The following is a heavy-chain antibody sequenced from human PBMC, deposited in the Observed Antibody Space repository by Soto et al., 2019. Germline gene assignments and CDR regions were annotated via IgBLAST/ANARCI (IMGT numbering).Heavy chain of an antibody. CDR3: ARDRGEYTSSWFWYFSH. CDR1: VASISIFN. CDR2: LNIAGTI. D-gene: IGHD6-13*01. V-gene: IGHV4-4*07. Sequence: AEALCLTCSVSVASISIFNWNWVRQPAGKGPEWVGRLNIAGTINYNPSLKSRITMSMDTSKNQISLHLRSVTAADTAIYYCARDRGEYTSSWFWYFSHWGHGTMVTVSS. J-gene: IGHJ2*01.